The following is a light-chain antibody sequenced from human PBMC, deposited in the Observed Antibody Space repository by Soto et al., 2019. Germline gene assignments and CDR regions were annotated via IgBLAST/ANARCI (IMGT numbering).Light chain of an antibody. CDR3: QQANSFPFT. J-gene: IGKJ4*01. CDR1: QSVRNNY. V-gene: IGKV3-20*01. CDR2: GAS. Sequence: EIVLTQSPGTLSLSPGERATLSCRASQSVRNNYLAWYQQKPGQAPRLLIYGASSRATGIPDRFSGSGSGTDFTLTITRLEPEDFATYYCQQANSFPFTFGGGTKVEIK.